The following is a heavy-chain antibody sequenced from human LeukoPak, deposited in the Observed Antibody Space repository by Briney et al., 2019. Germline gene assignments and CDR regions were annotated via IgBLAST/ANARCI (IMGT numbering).Heavy chain of an antibody. CDR1: GFTFSSYW. Sequence: PGGSLRLSCAASGFTFSSYWMHWVRQAPGKGLVWVSRINSDGRSTSYADSVKGRFTISRDKAKNTLYLQMNSLRAEDTAVYYCAAIAVAADFDYWGQGTLVTVSS. D-gene: IGHD6-19*01. V-gene: IGHV3-74*01. CDR2: INSDGRST. J-gene: IGHJ4*02. CDR3: AAIAVAADFDY.